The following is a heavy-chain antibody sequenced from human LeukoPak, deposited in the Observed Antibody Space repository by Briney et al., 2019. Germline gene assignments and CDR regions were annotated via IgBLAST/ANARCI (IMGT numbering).Heavy chain of an antibody. CDR3: TSAYNWKGGVDY. J-gene: IGHJ4*02. CDR1: GFTFGDYA. V-gene: IGHV3-49*04. D-gene: IGHD1-1*01. Sequence: GGSLRLSCTASGFTFGDYAMSWVRQAPGKVLEWVGFIRSKAYGGTTEYAASVKGRFTISRDDSKSIAYPQTNSLKTEDTAVYYCTSAYNWKGGVDYWGQGTLVTVSS. CDR2: IRSKAYGGTT.